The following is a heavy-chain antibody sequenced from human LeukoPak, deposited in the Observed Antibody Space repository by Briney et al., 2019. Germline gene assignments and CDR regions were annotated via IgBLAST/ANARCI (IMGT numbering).Heavy chain of an antibody. D-gene: IGHD2-15*01. V-gene: IGHV4-39*01. J-gene: IGHJ4*02. CDR3: ASPLDCSGGSCSPY. CDR2: IYYSGST. CDR1: GGSISSSSYY. Sequence: SETLSLTCTVSGGSISSSSYYWGWIRQPPGKGLEWIGSIYYSGSTYYNPSLKSRVTISVDTSKNQFSLKLSSVTAADTAVYYCASPLDCSGGSCSPYWGQGTLVTVSS.